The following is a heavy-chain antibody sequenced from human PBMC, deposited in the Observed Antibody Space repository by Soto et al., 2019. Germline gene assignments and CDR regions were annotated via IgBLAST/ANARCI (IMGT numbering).Heavy chain of an antibody. CDR1: GDKFSSYT. V-gene: IGHV1-69*02. Sequence: SVKVSCKASGDKFSSYTISWVRQAPGQGLEWMGRIVSFAGVPIYAQIFQGRITITADSSSSTAYMELTSLRSEDTAVYYCALRSRAEYYYGSSHLPPGFDPWGQGTLVTVSS. CDR3: ALRSRAEYYYGSSHLPPGFDP. CDR2: IVSFAGVP. D-gene: IGHD3-10*01. J-gene: IGHJ5*02.